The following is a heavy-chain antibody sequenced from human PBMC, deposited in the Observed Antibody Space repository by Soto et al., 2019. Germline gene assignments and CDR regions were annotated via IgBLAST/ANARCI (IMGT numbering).Heavy chain of an antibody. D-gene: IGHD4-17*01. Sequence: QVQLVESGGGVVHPGGSLTLSCAASGFNFRSYGMHWVRQAPGKGLEWLAVIWDDGRTTYYADSVKGRFTISRDNPKNTLYLQMNSLRVEDTAMFYCARNSGEYEVFDIWGQGTLVSVSS. V-gene: IGHV3-33*01. CDR1: GFNFRSYG. CDR3: ARNSGEYEVFDI. CDR2: IWDDGRTT. J-gene: IGHJ3*02.